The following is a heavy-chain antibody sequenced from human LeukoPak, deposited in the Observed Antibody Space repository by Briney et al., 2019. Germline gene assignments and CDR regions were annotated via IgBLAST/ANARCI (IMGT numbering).Heavy chain of an antibody. CDR1: GHTFTSYG. J-gene: IGHJ4*02. CDR2: ISAYSGNT. CDR3: ARAADPEQVDY. Sequence: GASVKVSCKASGHTFTSYGISWVRQAPGQGLEWMGWISAYSGNTNYAQKLQGRVTMTTDTSTSTAYMELRSLRSDDTAVYYCARAADPEQVDYWGQGTLVTVSS. V-gene: IGHV1-18*01. D-gene: IGHD1/OR15-1a*01.